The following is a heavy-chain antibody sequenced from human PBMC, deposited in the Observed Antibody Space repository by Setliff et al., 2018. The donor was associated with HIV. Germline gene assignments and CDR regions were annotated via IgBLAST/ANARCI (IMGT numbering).Heavy chain of an antibody. V-gene: IGHV3-74*01. Sequence: GGSLRLSCAASGFTFSSYWMHWVRQAPGKGLVWVSRINSDGSSTSYADSVKGRFTISRDNAKNSLYLQMNSLRAEDTAVYYCARGCEYSCWFYSWGQGTLVTVSS. J-gene: IGHJ5*01. CDR2: INSDGSST. D-gene: IGHD5-18*01. CDR3: ARGCEYSCWFYS. CDR1: GFTFSSYW.